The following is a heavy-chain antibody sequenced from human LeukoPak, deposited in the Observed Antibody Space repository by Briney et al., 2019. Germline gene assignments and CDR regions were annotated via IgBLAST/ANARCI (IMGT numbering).Heavy chain of an antibody. CDR1: GFTFSSYE. D-gene: IGHD3-3*01. CDR2: ISIAGEI. V-gene: IGHV4-34*08. Sequence: LRLSCAASGFTFSSYEMNWVRQPPGKGLEWIGEISIAGEINYNPSLRSRATISMDTTKNQFSLRLTSVIAADTALYYCVRQIGAVAFD. CDR3: VRQIGAVAFD. J-gene: IGHJ2*01.